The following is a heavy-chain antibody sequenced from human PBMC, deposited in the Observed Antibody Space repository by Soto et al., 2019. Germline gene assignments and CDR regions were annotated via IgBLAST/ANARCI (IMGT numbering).Heavy chain of an antibody. CDR1: GFTFSSFW. Sequence: GESLKISCAASGFTFSSFWMDWVRQAPGKGLEWVANINPDGSEKQYVDSVKGRFTISRDNAKNSLYLQMSSVTAEDSALYYCSRSLDSWGQGTRVTVSS. V-gene: IGHV3-7*01. CDR3: SRSLDS. CDR2: INPDGSEK. J-gene: IGHJ4*02.